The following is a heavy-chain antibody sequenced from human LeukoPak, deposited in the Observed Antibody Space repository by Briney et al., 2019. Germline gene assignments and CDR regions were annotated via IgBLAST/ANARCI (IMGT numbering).Heavy chain of an antibody. D-gene: IGHD6-19*01. V-gene: IGHV3-30-3*02. J-gene: IGHJ4*02. CDR3: AKKMAVAGTIFDY. CDR1: GFTFSSYA. CDR2: ISYDGSNK. Sequence: GGSLRLSCAASGFTFSSYAMHWVRQALGKGLEWVAVISYDGSNKYYADSVKGRFTISRDNSKNTLYLQMNSLRAEDTAVYYCAKKMAVAGTIFDYWGQGTLVTVSS.